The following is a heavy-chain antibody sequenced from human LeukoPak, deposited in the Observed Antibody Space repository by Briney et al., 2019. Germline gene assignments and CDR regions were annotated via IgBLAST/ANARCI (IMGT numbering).Heavy chain of an antibody. CDR2: ISSSSGTT. D-gene: IGHD2-15*01. CDR1: RLTFSNNN. CDR3: ARVVGGALDY. J-gene: IGHJ4*02. V-gene: IGHV3-48*01. Sequence: GGSLRLSCAVSRLTFSNNNMNWVRQAPGKGLEWVSYISSSSGTTFYADSVKGRFTISRDNAENSLHLQMNSLRADDTAVYYCARVVGGALDYWGQGTLVTVSS.